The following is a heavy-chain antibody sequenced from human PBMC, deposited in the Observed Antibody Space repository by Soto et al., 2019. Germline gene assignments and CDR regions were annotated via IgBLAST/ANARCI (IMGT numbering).Heavy chain of an antibody. CDR2: INPNSGGT. V-gene: IGHV1-2*02. CDR3: ARVEDTATHTYYYYGMDV. D-gene: IGHD5-18*01. CDR1: GYTFTGYY. J-gene: IGHJ6*02. Sequence: QVQLVQSGAEVKKPGASVKVSCKASGYTFTGYYMHWVRQAPGQGLELMGWINPNSGGTNYAQKLQGRVTMPRDTSISTAYRELSTLRSDDTAVYYCARVEDTATHTYYYYGMDVWGQGTTVTVSS.